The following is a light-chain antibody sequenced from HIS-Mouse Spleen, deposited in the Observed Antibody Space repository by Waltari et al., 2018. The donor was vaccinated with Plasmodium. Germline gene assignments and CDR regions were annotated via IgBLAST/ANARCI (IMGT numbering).Light chain of an antibody. CDR3: QVWDSSSDHYV. CDR2: DDS. Sequence: SYVLTPPPSVSVAPGQTARLTCGGTNIGSKSGHWYQQKPGQAPVLVVYDDSDRPSGIPERFSGSNSGNTATLTISRVEAGDEADYYCQVWDSSSDHYVFGTGTKVTVL. J-gene: IGLJ1*01. CDR1: NIGSKS. V-gene: IGLV3-21*02.